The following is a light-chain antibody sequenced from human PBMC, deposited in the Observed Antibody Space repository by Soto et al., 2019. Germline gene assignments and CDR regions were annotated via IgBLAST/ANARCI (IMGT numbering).Light chain of an antibody. J-gene: IGKJ2*01. CDR3: QKYDSAPYT. CDR1: QDINNY. V-gene: IGKV1-27*01. Sequence: DIQMTQSPSSLSASVGDRVTVTCLASQDINNYLGWYQQKVGKVPKLLIYAASTLQSGVPSRFSGSRSGTDFTLTISSLQPEDVATYYCQKYDSAPYTFGQGTKLEIK. CDR2: AAS.